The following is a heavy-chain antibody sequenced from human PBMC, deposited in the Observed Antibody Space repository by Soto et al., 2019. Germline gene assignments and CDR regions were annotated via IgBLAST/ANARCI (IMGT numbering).Heavy chain of an antibody. CDR1: GFTFGDYA. D-gene: IGHD3-10*01. V-gene: IGHV3-49*03. CDR3: TRVGTMVRGVDYYYMDV. CDR2: IRSKAYGGTT. J-gene: IGHJ6*03. Sequence: GGSLRLSCTASGFTFGDYAMSWFRQAPGKGLEWVGFIRSKAYGGTTEYAASVKGRFTISRDDSKSIAYLQMNSLKTEDTAVYYCTRVGTMVRGVDYYYMDVWGKGTTVTVSS.